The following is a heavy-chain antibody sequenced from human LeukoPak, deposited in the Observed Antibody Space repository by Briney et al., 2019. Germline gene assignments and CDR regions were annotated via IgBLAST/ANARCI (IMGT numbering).Heavy chain of an antibody. CDR1: GYSFTVYY. V-gene: IGHV1-18*04. J-gene: IGHJ6*03. CDR3: ARVEAARMGDYYYYYMDV. CDR2: ISAYNGNT. D-gene: IGHD6-6*01. Sequence: ASVKVSFKSSGYSFTVYYMHWVRQAPGQGLEWMGWISAYNGNTNYAQKLQGRVTMTTDTSTSTAYMELRSLRSDDTAVYYCARVEAARMGDYYYYYMDVWGKGTTVTVSS.